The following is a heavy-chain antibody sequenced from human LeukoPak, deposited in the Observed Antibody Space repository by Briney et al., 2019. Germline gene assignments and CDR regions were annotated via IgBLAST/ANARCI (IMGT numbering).Heavy chain of an antibody. CDR1: GFTFSSYW. CDR2: IKSDGSNI. D-gene: IGHD6-6*01. Sequence: QPGGSLRLSCAASGFTFSSYWMHWVRQPPGKGLVWVSRIKSDGSNIVYADSVKGRFTISRDNAKNSLYLQMNSLRAEDTAVYYCARDPLGYSSSSPLFDYWGQGTLVTVSS. J-gene: IGHJ4*02. V-gene: IGHV3-74*01. CDR3: ARDPLGYSSSSPLFDY.